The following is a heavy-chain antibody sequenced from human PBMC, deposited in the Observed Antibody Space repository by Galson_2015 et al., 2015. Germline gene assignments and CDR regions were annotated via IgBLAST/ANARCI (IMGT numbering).Heavy chain of an antibody. CDR2: ISSTSSTI. J-gene: IGHJ4*02. V-gene: IGHV3-48*04. D-gene: IGHD6-19*01. CDR3: VLSVAGRGDEYHDD. Sequence: SLRLSCAASGFTFSGYNMNWVRQAPGKGLEWVSYISSTSSTIYYADSVKGRFTISRDNAKNSLYLQMDILRVDDTAMYYCVLSVAGRGDEYHDDWGQGTLVTVSS. CDR1: GFTFSGYN.